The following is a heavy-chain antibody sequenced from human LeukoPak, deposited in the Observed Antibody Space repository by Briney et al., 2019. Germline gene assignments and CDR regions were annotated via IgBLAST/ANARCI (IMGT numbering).Heavy chain of an antibody. CDR2: IKPDGSEK. V-gene: IGHV3-7*01. D-gene: IGHD5-24*01. CDR1: GFTFSNYW. Sequence: GGSLRLSCAASGFTFSNYWMSWVRQAPGKGLEWLAIIKPDGSEKYYVDSVKGRFTISRDNAKNSLFLQMNSLRAEDTAVYYCARAVEMATISFGYWGQGTLVTVSS. CDR3: ARAVEMATISFGY. J-gene: IGHJ4*02.